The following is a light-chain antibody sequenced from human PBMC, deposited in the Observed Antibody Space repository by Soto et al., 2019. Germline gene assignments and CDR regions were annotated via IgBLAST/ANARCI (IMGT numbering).Light chain of an antibody. CDR3: SSYTSSSTLYV. CDR1: SSDVGGYTY. V-gene: IGLV2-14*01. J-gene: IGLJ1*01. CDR2: EVN. Sequence: QSALTQPASVSGSRRQSITISCTGASSDVGGYTYVSWYQQHPGKAPKLMIYEVNNRPSGVSNRFSGSKSGNTASLTISGLQAEDEADYYCSSYTSSSTLYVFGTGTKVTVL.